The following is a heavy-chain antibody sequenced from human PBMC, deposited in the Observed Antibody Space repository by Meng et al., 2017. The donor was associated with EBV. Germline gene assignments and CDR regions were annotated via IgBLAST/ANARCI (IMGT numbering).Heavy chain of an antibody. D-gene: IGHD1-20*01. J-gene: IGHJ4*02. CDR2: TILIFVTA. CDR1: VSTFSSNA. Sequence: QVELFQSGVEGKKLGSTVKVSSKPSVSTFSSNAISGGRQAPGQGLEWREGTILIFVTANNDQNFQGRFTITADDSTSTAYMELSGLKSENTAVYYCARAPANWNDGPYYWGQGTLVTVSS. CDR3: ARAPANWNDGPYY. V-gene: IGHV1-69*01.